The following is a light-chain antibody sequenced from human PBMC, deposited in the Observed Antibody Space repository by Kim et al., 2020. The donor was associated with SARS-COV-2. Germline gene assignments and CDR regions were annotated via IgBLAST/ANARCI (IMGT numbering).Light chain of an antibody. Sequence: EIVLTQSPGTLSLSPGERATLSCRASQSLSSSYLAWYQQKPGQAPRLLIYGTSTRATGIPDRVSGSGSGTDFTLTISRLEPEDFAVYYCQQYGSSPRYTFGQGTKLEI. J-gene: IGKJ2*01. CDR3: QQYGSSPRYT. V-gene: IGKV3-20*01. CDR1: QSLSSSY. CDR2: GTS.